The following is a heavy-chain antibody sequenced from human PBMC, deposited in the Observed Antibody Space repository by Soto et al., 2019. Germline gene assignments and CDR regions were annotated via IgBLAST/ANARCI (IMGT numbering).Heavy chain of an antibody. J-gene: IGHJ4*02. V-gene: IGHV1-69*02. Sequence: QVQLVQSGAEVKKPGSSVKVSCKASGGTFSSYTISWVRQAPGQGLEWMGRIIPILGIANYAQKFQGRVTIPADKPTSTAYMELSSLGSEDTAVYYCARTYSSSWYEGRVYWGQGTLVTVSS. CDR2: IIPILGIA. CDR3: ARTYSSSWYEGRVY. D-gene: IGHD6-13*01. CDR1: GGTFSSYT.